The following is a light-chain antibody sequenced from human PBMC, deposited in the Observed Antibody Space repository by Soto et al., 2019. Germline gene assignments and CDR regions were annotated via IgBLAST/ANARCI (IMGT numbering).Light chain of an antibody. CDR2: GAS. J-gene: IGKJ2*01. V-gene: IGKV3-15*01. CDR3: HQYDDGPYT. Sequence: IRMTQSPATLSVSKGERATLSCRASHSVSSNLVWYQQTPGQAPRLLIYGASTRVTGIPARFSGSGSGTEFTLTISSLQSEDFAVYYCHQYDDGPYTFGQGTKVDI. CDR1: HSVSSN.